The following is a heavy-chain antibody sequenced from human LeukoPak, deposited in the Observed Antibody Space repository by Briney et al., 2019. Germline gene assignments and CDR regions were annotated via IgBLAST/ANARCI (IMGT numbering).Heavy chain of an antibody. Sequence: GGSLRLSCAASGFTFEDYAMHWVRQVPGKGLEWVAGNIGYAESVKGRFTISRDNAENTLHLQMNSLRTEDTALYFCARDSWRRAFNYGMDVWGQGTTVAVSS. CDR1: GFTFEDYA. J-gene: IGHJ6*02. D-gene: IGHD5-12*01. CDR3: ARDSWRRAFNYGMDV. V-gene: IGHV3-9*01. CDR2: NI.